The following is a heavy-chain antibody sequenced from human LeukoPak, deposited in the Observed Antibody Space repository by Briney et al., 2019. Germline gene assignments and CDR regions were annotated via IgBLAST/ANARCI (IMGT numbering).Heavy chain of an antibody. CDR3: ARDVLAYCGGDCYSGY. CDR2: IFYDGSIG. D-gene: IGHD2-21*02. V-gene: IGHV3-30*04. J-gene: IGHJ4*01. Sequence: GRSLRLSCASSGFTFSNYAMHWVRQAPGEGLEWVAVIFYDGSIGYYADSVKGRFTISRDNPKNTVYLQMNSLRAEDSAVYYCARDVLAYCGGDCYSGYWGXGTLVTVSX. CDR1: GFTFSNYA.